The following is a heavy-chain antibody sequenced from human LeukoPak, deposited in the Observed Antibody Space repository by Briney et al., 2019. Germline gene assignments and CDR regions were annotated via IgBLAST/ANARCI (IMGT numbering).Heavy chain of an antibody. D-gene: IGHD3-3*01. Sequence: GGSLRLSCAASGFTFSTYAMNWVRHAPGKWLEWVIGITGSGGSTFYADSVKGRFTISRDNSKTTLYLQMNSLSAEDTAVYYCAKDLRRSGYSTGMDVWGQGTTVTVS. CDR2: ITGSGGST. V-gene: IGHV3-23*01. CDR1: GFTFSTYA. J-gene: IGHJ6*02. CDR3: AKDLRRSGYSTGMDV.